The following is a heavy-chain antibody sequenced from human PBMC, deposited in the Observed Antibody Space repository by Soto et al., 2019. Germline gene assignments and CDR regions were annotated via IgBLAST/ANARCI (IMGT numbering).Heavy chain of an antibody. CDR3: ARDRYDFWSGPQPTYYFDY. CDR2: INSDGSST. Sequence: GGSLRLSCAASGFTFSSYWMHWVRQAPGKGKVWVSRINSDGSSTSYADSVKGRFTISRDNAKNTLYLQMNSLRAEDTAVYYCARDRYDFWSGPQPTYYFDYWGQGTLVTVSS. V-gene: IGHV3-74*01. D-gene: IGHD3-3*01. J-gene: IGHJ4*02. CDR1: GFTFSSYW.